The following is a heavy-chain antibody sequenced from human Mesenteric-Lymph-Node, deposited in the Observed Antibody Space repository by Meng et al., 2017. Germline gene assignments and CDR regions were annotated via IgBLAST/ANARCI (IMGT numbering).Heavy chain of an antibody. V-gene: IGHV3-15*01. CDR3: VTPLNPRGNGDGLAL. J-gene: IGHJ4*03. CDR2: IKSKTDDGTT. D-gene: IGHD5-24*01. CDR1: GFTFSNAW. Sequence: GESLKISCAASGFTFSNAWMSWVRQAPGKGLEWVGLIKSKTDDGTTDYAAPVKGRFTISRDESKNTLYLQMNSLRVEDMSLYYCVTPLNPRGNGDGLALWGQGTMVTVSS.